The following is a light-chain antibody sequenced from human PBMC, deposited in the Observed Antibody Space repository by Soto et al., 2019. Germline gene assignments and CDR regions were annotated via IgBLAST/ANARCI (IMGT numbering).Light chain of an antibody. CDR3: QQYNTHWT. CDR1: QTISSW. J-gene: IGKJ1*01. Sequence: DIQMTQSPSTLSASVGDRVTITCRASQTISSWLAWYQQKPGKAPNLLIYDASTLESGVPSRFSGSGSGTEFTHTISSLQPDDFATYYCQQYNTHWTFGQGTKVEIK. V-gene: IGKV1-5*01. CDR2: DAS.